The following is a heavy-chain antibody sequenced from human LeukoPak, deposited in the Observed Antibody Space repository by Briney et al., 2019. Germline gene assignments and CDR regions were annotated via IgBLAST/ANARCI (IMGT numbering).Heavy chain of an antibody. J-gene: IGHJ4*02. CDR3: SVNYCSGGSCYML. D-gene: IGHD2-15*01. CDR1: GFTVSSNS. CDR2: IYSDNT. Sequence: PGGSLRLSCTVSGFTVSSNSMSWVRQAPGKGLEWVSFIYSDNTHYSDSVKGRFTISRDNSKNTLYLQMNSLRAEDTAVYYCSVNYCSGGSCYMLWGQGTLVTVSS. V-gene: IGHV3-53*01.